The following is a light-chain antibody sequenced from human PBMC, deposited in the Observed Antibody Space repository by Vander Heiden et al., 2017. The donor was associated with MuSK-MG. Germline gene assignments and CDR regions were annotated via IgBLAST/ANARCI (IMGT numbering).Light chain of an antibody. J-gene: IGKJ2*01. V-gene: IGKV1-39*01. Sequence: DIQMTASPSSLSASVGDRVTITRRASQSISSYLNWYQQKPGKAPKLLIYAASRLQSGVPSRFSGSGSGTDFTLTISRLQPEDFATYYCQQSDSTLYTFGQGTKVDIK. CDR1: QSISSY. CDR3: QQSDSTLYT. CDR2: AAS.